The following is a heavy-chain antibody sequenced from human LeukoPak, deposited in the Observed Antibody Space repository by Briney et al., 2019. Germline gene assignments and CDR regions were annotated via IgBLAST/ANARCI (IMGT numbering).Heavy chain of an antibody. J-gene: IGHJ6*02. V-gene: IGHV1-46*01. CDR3: ASQSGWSDYYYYGMDV. CDR2: INPSGGST. Sequence: ASVKVSCKASGYTFTSYYMHWVRQAPGQGLEWMGIINPSGGSTSYAQKFQGRVTITRDTSASTAYMELSSLRSEDTAVYYCASQSGWSDYYYYGMDVWGQGTTVTVSS. D-gene: IGHD6-19*01. CDR1: GYTFTSYY.